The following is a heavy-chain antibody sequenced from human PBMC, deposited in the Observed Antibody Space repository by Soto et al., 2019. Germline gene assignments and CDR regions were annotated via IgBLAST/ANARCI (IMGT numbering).Heavy chain of an antibody. Sequence: KPSETLSLTCTVSGGSISIGGYYWSCIRQHPGKGLEWIGYIYYSGSTYYNPSLKSRVTISVDTSKNQFSLKLSSVTAADTAVYYCARESPYYYDSSGYYYASFDYWGQGTLVTVSS. V-gene: IGHV4-31*03. CDR3: ARESPYYYDSSGYYYASFDY. CDR2: IYYSGST. CDR1: GGSISIGGYY. J-gene: IGHJ4*02. D-gene: IGHD3-22*01.